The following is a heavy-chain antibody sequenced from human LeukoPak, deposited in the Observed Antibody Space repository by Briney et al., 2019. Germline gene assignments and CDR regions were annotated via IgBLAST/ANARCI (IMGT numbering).Heavy chain of an antibody. V-gene: IGHV1-18*01. J-gene: IGHJ4*02. D-gene: IGHD6-13*01. CDR2: ISAYNGNT. CDR1: GYTFTSYG. Sequence: GASVKVSCKASGYTFTSYGISWVRQAPGQGLEWMGWISAYNGNTNYALKLQGRVTMTTDTSTSTAYMELRSLRSEDTAVYYCARVGVWAAAGNYLDYWGQGTLVTVSS. CDR3: ARVGVWAAAGNYLDY.